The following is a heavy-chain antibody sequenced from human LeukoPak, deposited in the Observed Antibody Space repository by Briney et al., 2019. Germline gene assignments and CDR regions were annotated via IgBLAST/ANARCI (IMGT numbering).Heavy chain of an antibody. CDR3: ARALRGEWLLDYYYGMDV. V-gene: IGHV6-1*01. D-gene: IGHD3-3*01. Sequence: SQTLSLTCAISGDSVSSNSAAWNWIRQSPSRGLEWLGRTYYRPKWYNDYAVSVKSRITINPDTSKNQFSLQLNSVTPEDTAVYYCARALRGEWLLDYYYGMDVWGQGTTVTVSS. CDR2: TYYRPKWYN. J-gene: IGHJ6*02. CDR1: GDSVSSNSAA.